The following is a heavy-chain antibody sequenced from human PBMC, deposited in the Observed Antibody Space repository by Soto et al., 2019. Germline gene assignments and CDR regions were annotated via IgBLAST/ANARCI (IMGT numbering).Heavy chain of an antibody. CDR1: GFSFSSYA. Sequence: QVQLVESGGGGVQPGRSLRLSCAASGFSFSSYAMHWVRQALGKGLEWVAVISYDGSYKYYADFVKGRFTISRDNSKNTLYLQMNSLRAEDTAVYYCARGYDYVWGSYGMDVWGQSTTVTASS. J-gene: IGHJ6*02. CDR3: ARGYDYVWGSYGMDV. D-gene: IGHD3-16*01. V-gene: IGHV3-30-3*01. CDR2: ISYDGSYK.